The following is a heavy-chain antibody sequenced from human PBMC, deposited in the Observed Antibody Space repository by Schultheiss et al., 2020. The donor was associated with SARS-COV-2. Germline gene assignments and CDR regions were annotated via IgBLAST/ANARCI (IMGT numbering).Heavy chain of an antibody. V-gene: IGHV3-30*03. CDR1: GFTFSSYG. J-gene: IGHJ4*02. D-gene: IGHD6-6*01. CDR3: ARDSQLIAAPRWNFDY. CDR2: ISYDGSNK. Sequence: GGSLRLSCAASGFTFSSYGMHWVRQAQGKGLEWVAVISYDGSNKYYADSVKGRFTISRDNSKNTLYLQMNSLRAEDTAVYYCARDSQLIAAPRWNFDYWCQGTLVTVSS.